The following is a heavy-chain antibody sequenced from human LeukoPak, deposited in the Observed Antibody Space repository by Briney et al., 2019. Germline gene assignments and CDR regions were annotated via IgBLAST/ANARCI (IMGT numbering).Heavy chain of an antibody. Sequence: LEALSLTCTVSGGSISSSSFYWGWIRQPPGKGLEWIGTIYYSGNTNYNPSLKSRVTISVDTSKNQFSLKLSSVTAADTAVYYCARDGDGADYYYYYMDVWGKGTTVTVSS. D-gene: IGHD7-27*01. V-gene: IGHV4-39*07. J-gene: IGHJ6*03. CDR1: GGSISSSSFY. CDR2: IYYSGNT. CDR3: ARDGDGADYYYYYMDV.